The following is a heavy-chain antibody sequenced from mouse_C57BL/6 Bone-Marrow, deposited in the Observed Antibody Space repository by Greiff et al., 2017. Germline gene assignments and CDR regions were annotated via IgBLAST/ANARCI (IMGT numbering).Heavy chain of an antibody. CDR2: IDPSDSYT. CDR1: GYTFTSYW. Sequence: QVQLQQSGAELVMPGASVKLSCKASGYTFTSYWMHWVKQRPGQGLEWIGEIDPSDSYTNYNQKFKGKSTLTVDKSSSTAYMQLSSLTSEYSAVYYCAREDYWYCDVWGTGTTVTVSS. CDR3: AREDYWYCDV. J-gene: IGHJ1*03. V-gene: IGHV1-69*01.